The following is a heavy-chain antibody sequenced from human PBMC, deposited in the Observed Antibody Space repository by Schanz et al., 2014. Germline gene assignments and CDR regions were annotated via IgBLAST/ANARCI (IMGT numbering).Heavy chain of an antibody. Sequence: VQLVESGGGVVQPGRSLRLSCAASGFTFSTHAMHWVRQAPGKGLEWVALVSSDGNNDYYTDSVKGRFTISRDNTKNTLYLQMNSLGAEDTAVYYCAKGRFGELRAFDIWGQGTMVTVSS. D-gene: IGHD3-10*01. CDR1: GFTFSTHA. CDR3: AKGRFGELRAFDI. V-gene: IGHV3-30*18. J-gene: IGHJ3*02. CDR2: VSSDGNND.